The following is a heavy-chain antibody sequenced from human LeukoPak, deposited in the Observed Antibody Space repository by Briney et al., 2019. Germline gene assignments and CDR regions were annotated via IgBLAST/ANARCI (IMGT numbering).Heavy chain of an antibody. V-gene: IGHV3-23*01. CDR3: AGGSGWYFLYYFDY. CDR2: ISGSGGST. J-gene: IGHJ4*02. Sequence: GALRLSCAASGFTFSSYAMSWVRQAPGKGLEWVSAISGSGGSTYYADSVKGRFTISRDNSKNTLYLQMNSLRAEDTAVYYCAGGSGWYFLYYFDYWGQGTLVTVSS. CDR1: GFTFSSYA. D-gene: IGHD6-19*01.